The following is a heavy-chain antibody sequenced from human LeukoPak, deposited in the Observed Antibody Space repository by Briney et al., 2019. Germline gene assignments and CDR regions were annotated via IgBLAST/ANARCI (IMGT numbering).Heavy chain of an antibody. V-gene: IGHV4-39*07. CDR3: ARDRYLYGPLLGTIDH. CDR1: GGSISSSSYH. CDR2: INQSGST. D-gene: IGHD1-14*01. Sequence: KPSETLSLTCTVSGGSISSSSYHWSWIRQPPGKGLEWIGEINQSGSTKYNPSLKSRVTISMDKSKNQFSLKLSSVTAADTTVYYCARDRYLYGPLLGTIDHWGQGTLVTVSS. J-gene: IGHJ4*02.